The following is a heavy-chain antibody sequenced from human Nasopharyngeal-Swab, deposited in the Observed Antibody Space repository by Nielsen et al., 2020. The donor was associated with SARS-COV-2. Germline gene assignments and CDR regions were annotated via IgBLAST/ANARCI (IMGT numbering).Heavy chain of an antibody. V-gene: IGHV4-39*01. D-gene: IGHD2-2*01. Sequence: RQAPGKGVEWIGNIDDSGTTFYSPSLKTRVTLSVDTSQNQFSRNLISVTAADTAVYYCARRVVSPEFYFDYWGQGALVTVSS. CDR3: ARRVVSPEFYFDY. J-gene: IGHJ4*02. CDR2: IDDSGTT.